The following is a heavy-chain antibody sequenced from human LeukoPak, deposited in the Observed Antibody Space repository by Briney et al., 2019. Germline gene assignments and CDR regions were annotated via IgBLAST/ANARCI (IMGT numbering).Heavy chain of an antibody. J-gene: IGHJ6*02. CDR2: IYYSGST. D-gene: IGHD2-8*02. Sequence: SETLSLTCTVSGGSISSYYWSWIRQPPGKGLEWIGHIYYSGSTNYNPSLKSRVTISVDTSKNQFSLKLRSVTAADTAVYYCARSKGGVGYGMDVWGQGTTVTVSS. CDR1: GGSISSYY. CDR3: ARSKGGVGYGMDV. V-gene: IGHV4-59*01.